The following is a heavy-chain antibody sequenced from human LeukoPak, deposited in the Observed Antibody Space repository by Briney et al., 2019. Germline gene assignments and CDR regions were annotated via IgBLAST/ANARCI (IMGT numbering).Heavy chain of an antibody. J-gene: IGHJ2*01. CDR1: GFSFSSYA. Sequence: GGSLRLSCAASGFSFSSYAMNWVRQAPGKGLEWVAVMSYDGGTTYYADSLKGRVTISRDNSRNTLYLQINSLRTEDTAVYYCARDRKTDGYFYWYFDLWGRGTLVTVSS. CDR3: ARDRKTDGYFYWYFDL. V-gene: IGHV3-30-3*01. CDR2: MSYDGGTT. D-gene: IGHD5-18*01.